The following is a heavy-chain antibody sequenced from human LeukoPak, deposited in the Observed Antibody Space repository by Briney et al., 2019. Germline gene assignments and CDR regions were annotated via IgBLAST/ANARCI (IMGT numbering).Heavy chain of an antibody. CDR1: GFTFSSYG. D-gene: IGHD5-24*01. J-gene: IGHJ4*02. Sequence: GSLRLSCAASGFTFSSYGIHWVRQAPGQGLEWVAVISYDGSVKYYADSLKGRFTISRDNSKNTLYLQMNSLRAEDTAVYYCARDPSEMATILDYWGQGTLVTVSS. V-gene: IGHV3-30*03. CDR2: ISYDGSVK. CDR3: ARDPSEMATILDY.